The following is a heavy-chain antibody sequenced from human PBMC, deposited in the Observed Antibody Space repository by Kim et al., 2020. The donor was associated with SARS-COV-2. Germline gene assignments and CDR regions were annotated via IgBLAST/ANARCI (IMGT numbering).Heavy chain of an antibody. CDR3: AKNYYGSGSYYNSGGFDY. CDR1: GFTFSSYG. J-gene: IGHJ4*02. D-gene: IGHD3-10*01. Sequence: GGSLRLSCAASGFTFSSYGMHWVRQAPGKGLEWVAVISYDGSNKYYADSVKGRFTISRDNSKNTLYLQMNSLRADTAVYYCAKNYYGSGSYYNSGGFDYWGQGTLVTVSS. CDR2: ISYDGSNK. V-gene: IGHV3-30*18.